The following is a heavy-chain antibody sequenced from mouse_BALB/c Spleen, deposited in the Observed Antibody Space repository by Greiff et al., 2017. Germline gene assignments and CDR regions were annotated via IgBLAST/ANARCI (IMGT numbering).Heavy chain of an antibody. D-gene: IGHD1-2*01. J-gene: IGHJ3*01. Sequence: EVHLVESGGGLVQPGGSRKLSCAASGFTFSSFGMHWVRQAPEKGLEWVAYISSGSSTIYYADTVKGRFTISRDNPKNTLFLQMTSLRSEDTAMYYCARSGTTATSFAYWGQGTLVTVSA. CDR1: GFTFSSFG. V-gene: IGHV5-17*02. CDR3: ARSGTTATSFAY. CDR2: ISSGSSTI.